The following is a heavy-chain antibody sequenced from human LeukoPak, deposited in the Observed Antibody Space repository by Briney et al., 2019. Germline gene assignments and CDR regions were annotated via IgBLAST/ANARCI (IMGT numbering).Heavy chain of an antibody. J-gene: IGHJ1*01. V-gene: IGHV3-74*01. CDR2: IKSDGRT. CDR1: GFALSSYW. CDR3: ARAPSEIGGYYPEYFRH. Sequence: PGGSLRLSCAASGFALSSYWMHWVRQAPGKGLVWVSRIKSDGRTNYADSVKGRFTISRDNAKNTLSLQMNSLRAEDTGVYYCARAPSEIGGYYPEYFRHWGQGTLVIVSS. D-gene: IGHD3-22*01.